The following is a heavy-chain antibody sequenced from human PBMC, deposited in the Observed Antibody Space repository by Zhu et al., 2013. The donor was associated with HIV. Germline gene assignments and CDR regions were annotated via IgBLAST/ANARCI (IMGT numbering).Heavy chain of an antibody. D-gene: IGHD3-10*01. V-gene: IGHV1-69*12. CDR3: ARDRDARGSGSYYSGQLDV. CDR1: GGTFSSYA. CDR2: IIPIFGTA. J-gene: IGHJ6*02. Sequence: QVQLVQSGAEVKKPGSSVKVSCKASGGTFSSYAISWVRQAPGQGLEWMGGIIPIFGTANYAQKFQGRVTITADESTSTAYMELSSLRSEDTAVYYCARDRDARGSGSYYSGQLDVWGQGTTVTVSS.